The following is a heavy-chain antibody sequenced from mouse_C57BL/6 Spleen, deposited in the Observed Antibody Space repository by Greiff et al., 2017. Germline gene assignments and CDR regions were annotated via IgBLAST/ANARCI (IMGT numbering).Heavy chain of an antibody. CDR2: IYPGDGDT. CDR3: ARSRYYGSSSWFAY. D-gene: IGHD1-1*01. V-gene: IGHV1-80*01. CDR1: GYAFSSYW. J-gene: IGHJ3*01. Sequence: VQLQQSGAELVKPGASVKISCKASGYAFSSYWMNWVKQRPGKGLEWIGQIYPGDGDTNYNGKFKGKATLTADKSSSTAYMQLSSLTSEDSAVYFGARSRYYGSSSWFAYWGQGTLVTVSA.